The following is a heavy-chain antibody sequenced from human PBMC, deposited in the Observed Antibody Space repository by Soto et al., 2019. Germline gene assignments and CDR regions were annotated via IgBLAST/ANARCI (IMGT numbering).Heavy chain of an antibody. CDR1: GFAFNNYA. Sequence: PGGSLRLSCAASGFAFNNYAMSWVRQAPGKGLEWVSGIGGSGDSTDYADSVKGRFTISRDNSKNMLYLQMDSLRDEDTAVYYCAKDRTIASRNFDDWGQGALVTVSS. J-gene: IGHJ4*02. CDR3: AKDRTIASRNFDD. CDR2: IGGSGDST. V-gene: IGHV3-23*01. D-gene: IGHD6-6*01.